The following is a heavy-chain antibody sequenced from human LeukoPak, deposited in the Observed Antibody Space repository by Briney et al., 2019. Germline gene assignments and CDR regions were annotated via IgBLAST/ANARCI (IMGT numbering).Heavy chain of an antibody. J-gene: IGHJ4*02. V-gene: IGHV3-53*01. Sequence: GSLRLSCAASGFTVSSNYMSWVRQAPGKGREWVSLIDSGGNTYYGDSVRGRFTISRDNSKNTLYPQMNSLRAEDTAVYYCARVAFRSSSYISGIDYWGQGNLVTVSS. D-gene: IGHD6-6*01. CDR3: ARVAFRSSSYISGIDY. CDR2: IDSGGNT. CDR1: GFTVSSNY.